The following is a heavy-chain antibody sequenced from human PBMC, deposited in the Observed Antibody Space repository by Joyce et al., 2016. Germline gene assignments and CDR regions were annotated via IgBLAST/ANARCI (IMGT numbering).Heavy chain of an antibody. J-gene: IGHJ6*02. Sequence: QVQVQQWGAGLLKPSETLSLTCAVYGGSFSGYYWTWVRQPPGKGLEWIGEINHSGTTNYSPSLKSRLTISVDTYKNQFSLKLSSVTAADTAVYYCARAVVRGYYYYYGMDVWGQGTTVTVSS. CDR3: ARAVVRGYYYYYGMDV. CDR2: INHSGTT. D-gene: IGHD3-10*01. V-gene: IGHV4-34*01. CDR1: GGSFSGYY.